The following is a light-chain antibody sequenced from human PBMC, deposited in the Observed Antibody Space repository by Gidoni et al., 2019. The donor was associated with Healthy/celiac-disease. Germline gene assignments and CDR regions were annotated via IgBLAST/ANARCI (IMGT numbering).Light chain of an antibody. Sequence: VLPQSPGTLSLSPGERATLSCRASQSVSSSYLAWYQQKPGQAPRLLIYGASSRATGIPDRFSGRWSGTDFTLTISRLEPEDFAVYYCQQYGSSPLTFGGGTKVEIK. V-gene: IGKV3-20*01. CDR3: QQYGSSPLT. CDR2: GAS. CDR1: QSVSSSY. J-gene: IGKJ4*01.